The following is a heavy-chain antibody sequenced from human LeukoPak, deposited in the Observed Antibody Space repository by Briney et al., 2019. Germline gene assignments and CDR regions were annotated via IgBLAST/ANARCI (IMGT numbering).Heavy chain of an antibody. CDR1: GYTFTDYY. V-gene: IGHV1-2*02. CDR2: IDPNSGDT. D-gene: IGHD3-9*01. J-gene: IGHJ4*02. Sequence: ASVKVSCKASGYTFTDYYIHWVRHAPGQGLEWMGWIDPNSGDTNYAQKFQGRVTMTRDTSISTAYMELSRLRSDDTAVYYCARNYYDVLTGYSIDYWGQGTLVTVSS. CDR3: ARNYYDVLTGYSIDY.